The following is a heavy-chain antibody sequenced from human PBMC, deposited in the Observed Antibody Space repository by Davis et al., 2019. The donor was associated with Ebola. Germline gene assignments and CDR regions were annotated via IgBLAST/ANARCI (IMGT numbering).Heavy chain of an antibody. Sequence: PGGSLRLSCAASGFTFSRYGMHWVRQAPGKGLEWVAVIWYDGSEKSYGDSVKGRFTISRDNSKNTLYLQMNSLRAEDTAVYYCAKGNGQLDYWGQGTLVTVSS. CDR1: GFTFSRYG. J-gene: IGHJ4*02. CDR2: IWYDGSEK. D-gene: IGHD4-17*01. V-gene: IGHV3-30*02. CDR3: AKGNGQLDY.